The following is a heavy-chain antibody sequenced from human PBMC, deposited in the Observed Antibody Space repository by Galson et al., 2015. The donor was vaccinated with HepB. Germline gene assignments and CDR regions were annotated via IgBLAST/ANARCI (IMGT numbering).Heavy chain of an antibody. D-gene: IGHD2-15*01. V-gene: IGHV1-3*01. CDR3: ARAWVVRGGHSDY. J-gene: IGHJ4*02. Sequence: SVKVSCKASGYTFTSYAMHWVRQAPGQRLEWMGWINAGNGNTKYSQKFQGRVTITRDTSASTAYMELSSLRSEDTAVYYCARAWVVRGGHSDYWGQGTLVTVSS. CDR1: GYTFTSYA. CDR2: INAGNGNT.